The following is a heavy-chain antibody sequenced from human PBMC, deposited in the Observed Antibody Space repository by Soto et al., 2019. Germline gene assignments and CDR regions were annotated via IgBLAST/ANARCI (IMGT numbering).Heavy chain of an antibody. CDR3: ARDRGYPFAFDI. V-gene: IGHV3-30-3*01. J-gene: IGHJ3*02. CDR2: MSYDGSNK. D-gene: IGHD5-12*01. Sequence: QVQLVESGGGVVQPGRSLRLSCAASGFTFSSYVMYWVRQAPGKGLEWVAGMSYDGSNKYYADSVKGRFTISRDNSKNTLYLQMNSRRPEDTAVYYCARDRGYPFAFDIWGQGTMVTVSS. CDR1: GFTFSSYV.